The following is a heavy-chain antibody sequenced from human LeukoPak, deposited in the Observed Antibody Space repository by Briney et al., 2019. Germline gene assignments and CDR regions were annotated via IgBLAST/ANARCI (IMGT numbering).Heavy chain of an antibody. CDR2: ISYDGSHK. V-gene: IGHV3-30*18. CDR3: AKTGYCSGGRCLDEEYFQH. Sequence: GGSLRLSCAASGFTFSSYGMHWVRQAPGKGLEWVAVISYDGSHKYYADSVKGRFTISRDNSKNTLYLQVNSLRAEDTAVYYCAKTGYCSGGRCLDEEYFQHWGQGTLVTVSS. CDR1: GFTFSSYG. D-gene: IGHD2-15*01. J-gene: IGHJ1*01.